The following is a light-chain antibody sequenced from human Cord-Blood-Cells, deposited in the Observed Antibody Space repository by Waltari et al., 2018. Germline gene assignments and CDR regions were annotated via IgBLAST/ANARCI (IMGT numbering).Light chain of an antibody. V-gene: IGLV2-14*01. CDR3: SSYTSSSTLYV. CDR1: SSDVGGYNY. J-gene: IGLJ1*01. CDR2: DVS. Sequence: QSALTQPASVSGSPGQSITISCTGTSSDVGGYNYVSCYQQHPSKAPKHLIYDVSNRPSGVSNRFSGSKSGNTASLTISGLQAEDEADYYCSSYTSSSTLYVFGTGTKVTVL.